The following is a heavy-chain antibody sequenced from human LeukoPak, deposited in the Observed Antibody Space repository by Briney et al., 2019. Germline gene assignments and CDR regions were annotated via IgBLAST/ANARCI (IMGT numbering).Heavy chain of an antibody. Sequence: GDPLNISCKAPEYRFPPHRIGWVRQMPGQGVGWVGIIYPGDSDIRYSPSFQGQVTISADKSISTAYLQWNSLKASDTAMYYCARSGLLDYWGQGTLVTVSS. V-gene: IGHV5-51*01. J-gene: IGHJ4*02. D-gene: IGHD3/OR15-3a*01. CDR1: EYRFPPHR. CDR3: ARSGLLDY. CDR2: IYPGDSDI.